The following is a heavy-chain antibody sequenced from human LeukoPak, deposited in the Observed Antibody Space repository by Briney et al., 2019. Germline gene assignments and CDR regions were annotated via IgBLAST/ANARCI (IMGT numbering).Heavy chain of an antibody. J-gene: IGHJ5*02. V-gene: IGHV1-46*01. D-gene: IGHD4-23*01. CDR3: ARDNSIADRGWWLDP. CDR1: GFTFTSFY. Sequence: ASVKISCKASGFTFTSFYMHWVRQAPGQGLEWMGIINPSGHTTDYAQKFQGRVTMTRDTPTSTVYMELSSLRSDDTAVYYCARDNSIADRGWWLDPWGQGTLVTVSS. CDR2: INPSGHTT.